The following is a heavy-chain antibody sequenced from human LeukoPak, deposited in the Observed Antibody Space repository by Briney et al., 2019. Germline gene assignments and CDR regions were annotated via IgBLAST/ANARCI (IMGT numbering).Heavy chain of an antibody. D-gene: IGHD2-2*02. V-gene: IGHV3-9*01. CDR1: GFTFDDYA. J-gene: IGHJ4*02. Sequence: GGSLRLSCAASGFTFDDYAMHWVRQAPGKGLEWVSGTSWNSGSIGYADSVKGRFTISRDNSKNTLYLQMNSLRAEDTAVYYCARDLVCSSTSCYTWGLDYWGQGTLVTVSS. CDR3: ARDLVCSSTSCYTWGLDY. CDR2: TSWNSGSI.